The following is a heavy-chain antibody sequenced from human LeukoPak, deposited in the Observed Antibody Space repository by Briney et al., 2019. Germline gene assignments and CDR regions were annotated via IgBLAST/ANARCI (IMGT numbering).Heavy chain of an antibody. CDR3: AREYPDNGDGWGY. CDR1: GFTFNNFE. Sequence: QPGGSLRPSCAASGFTFNNFEMNWIRQAPGKGLEWVSYISGSGSNKFYADSVKGRFTISRDNARNSVYLQMNSLRAEDTAAYYCAREYPDNGDGWGYWGQGTLVTVSS. J-gene: IGHJ4*02. V-gene: IGHV3-48*03. CDR2: ISGSGSNK. D-gene: IGHD1-1*01.